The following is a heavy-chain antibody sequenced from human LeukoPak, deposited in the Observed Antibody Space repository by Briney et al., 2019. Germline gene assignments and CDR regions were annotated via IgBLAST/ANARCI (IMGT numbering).Heavy chain of an antibody. CDR1: GFTFSSYA. J-gene: IGHJ1*01. CDR3: AKDRAHITMIVVFQH. V-gene: IGHV3-23*01. Sequence: GGSLRLSCAASGFTFSSYAMSWVRQAPGKGLECVAAISGSGGSTYSADSVKGRFTISRDNSKNTLYLQMNSLRAEDTAVYYCAKDRAHITMIVVFQHWGQGTLVTVSS. CDR2: ISGSGGST. D-gene: IGHD3-22*01.